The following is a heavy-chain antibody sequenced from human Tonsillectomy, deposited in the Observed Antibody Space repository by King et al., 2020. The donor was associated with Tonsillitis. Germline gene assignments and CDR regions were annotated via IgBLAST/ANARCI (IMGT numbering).Heavy chain of an antibody. CDR2: ISSSRNSI. J-gene: IGHJ4*02. CDR3: ATGVGYDSNWHPRDY. D-gene: IGHD6-13*01. Sequence: VQLVESGGGLVQPGESLRLSCTASGLTFSNYNLNWVRQAPGKGLEWISYISSSRNSIFYADSVKGRFTISRDDANNSLYLQMNSLRAEDTAFYYCATGVGYDSNWHPRDYWGQGPLVTVSS. V-gene: IGHV3-48*01. CDR1: GLTFSNYN.